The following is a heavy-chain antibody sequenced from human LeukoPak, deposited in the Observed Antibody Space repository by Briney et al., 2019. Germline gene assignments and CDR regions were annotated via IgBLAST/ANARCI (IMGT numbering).Heavy chain of an antibody. CDR2: ISGSGGST. CDR3: ARDGSLVVPAAIRSYYYYGMDV. Sequence: GGSLRLSCAASGFTFSSYAMSWVRQAPGKGLEWVSAISGSGGSTYYADSVKGRFTISRDNSKNTLYLQMNSLRAEDTAVYYCARDGSLVVPAAIRSYYYYGMDVWGQGTTVTVSS. CDR1: GFTFSSYA. V-gene: IGHV3-23*01. J-gene: IGHJ6*02. D-gene: IGHD2-2*02.